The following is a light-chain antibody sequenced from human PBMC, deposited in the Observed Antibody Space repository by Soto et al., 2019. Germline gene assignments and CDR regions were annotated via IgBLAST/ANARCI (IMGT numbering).Light chain of an antibody. Sequence: QSVLTQPPSVSGAPGQRVTISCTGSSSNIGAGYDVHWYQQLPGTAPKLLIYGNSNRPSGVPDRFSGSKSGTSASLAITGLQAEDEADYYCQSYDSSLSGVVFGPGTKLTVL. J-gene: IGLJ1*01. CDR1: SSNIGAGYD. CDR3: QSYDSSLSGVV. V-gene: IGLV1-40*01. CDR2: GNS.